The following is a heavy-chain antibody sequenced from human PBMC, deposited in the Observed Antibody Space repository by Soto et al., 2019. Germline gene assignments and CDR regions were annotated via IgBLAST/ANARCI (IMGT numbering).Heavy chain of an antibody. CDR1: GYTFTSYA. CDR2: INAGNGNT. J-gene: IGHJ5*02. V-gene: IGHV1-3*01. Sequence: GASVKVSCKASGYTFTSYAMHWVRQAPGQRLEWMGWINAGNGNTKYSQKFQGRVTITRDTSASTAYMELSSLRSEDTAVYYCARDSNYYDILTGLTFDPWGQGTLVTVSS. CDR3: ARDSNYYDILTGLTFDP. D-gene: IGHD3-9*01.